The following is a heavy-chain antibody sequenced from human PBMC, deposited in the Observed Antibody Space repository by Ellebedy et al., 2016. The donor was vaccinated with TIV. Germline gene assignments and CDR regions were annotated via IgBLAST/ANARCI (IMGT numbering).Heavy chain of an antibody. CDR1: GFTFSSYG. Sequence: GESLKISXAASGFTFSSYGMHWVRQAPGKGLEWVAVISYDGSNKYYADSVKGRFTISRDNSKNTLYLQMNSLRAEDTAVYYCAKDRDDYVWGSYFDYWGQGTLVTVSS. CDR3: AKDRDDYVWGSYFDY. D-gene: IGHD3-16*01. J-gene: IGHJ4*02. CDR2: ISYDGSNK. V-gene: IGHV3-30*18.